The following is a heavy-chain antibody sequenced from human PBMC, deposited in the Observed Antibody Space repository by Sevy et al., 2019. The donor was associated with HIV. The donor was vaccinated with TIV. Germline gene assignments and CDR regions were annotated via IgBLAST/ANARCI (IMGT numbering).Heavy chain of an antibody. CDR1: GFTFSNAW. Sequence: GGSLRLSCAASGFTFSNAWMSWVRQAPGKGLEWVGRIKSKTDGGTTDYAAPVKGRFTISRVHSKNKLYLQMNSLKTEDTAVYYCTTELNPYYYDSRGYGDYRGQGTLVPVSS. J-gene: IGHJ4*02. CDR3: TTELNPYYYDSRGYGDY. CDR2: IKSKTDGGTT. V-gene: IGHV3-15*01. D-gene: IGHD3-22*01.